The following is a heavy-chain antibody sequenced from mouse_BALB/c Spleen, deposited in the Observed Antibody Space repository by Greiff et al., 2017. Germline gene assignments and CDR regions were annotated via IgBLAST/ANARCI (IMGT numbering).Heavy chain of an antibody. CDR2: IRSKSNNYAT. J-gene: IGHJ1*01. V-gene: IGHV10S3*01. CDR1: GFTFNTNA. CDR3: VRDDLNWYFDV. Sequence: EVQLVETGGGLVQPKGSLKLSCAASGFTFNTNAMNWVRQAPGKGLEWVARIRSKSNNYATYYADSVKDRFTISRDDSQSMLYLQMNNLKTEDTAMYYCVRDDLNWYFDVWGAGTTVTVSS.